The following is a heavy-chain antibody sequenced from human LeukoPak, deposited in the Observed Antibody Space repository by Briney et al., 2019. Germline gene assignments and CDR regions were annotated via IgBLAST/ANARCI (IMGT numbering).Heavy chain of an antibody. V-gene: IGHV4-59*08. J-gene: IGHJ4*02. CDR2: IYYSGST. CDR3: ASGLRYFDLYY. D-gene: IGHD3-9*01. Sequence: SETLSLTCTVSGGSISSYYWSWIRQPPGKGLEWIGYIYYSGSTNYNPSLKSRVTISVDTSKNQFSLKLSSVTAAGTAVYYCASGLRYFDLYYWGQGTLVTVSS. CDR1: GGSISSYY.